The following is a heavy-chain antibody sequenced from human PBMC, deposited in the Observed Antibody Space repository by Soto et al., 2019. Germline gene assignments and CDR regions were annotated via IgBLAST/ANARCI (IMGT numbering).Heavy chain of an antibody. D-gene: IGHD2-21*01. CDR3: TAGVVGLTIGLDV. CDR1: GYAFSVAW. CDR2: IKSKAGGGST. V-gene: IGHV3-15*07. Sequence: EVQLVESGGGLVKPGGSLRLSCAASGYAFSVAWMNWVRQAPGKGLEWVGRIKSKAGGGSTDYAAPVKGRFIISRDDSKNTLYLQMNSLEIEDTAVYYCTAGVVGLTIGLDVWGQGTTVTVSS. J-gene: IGHJ6*02.